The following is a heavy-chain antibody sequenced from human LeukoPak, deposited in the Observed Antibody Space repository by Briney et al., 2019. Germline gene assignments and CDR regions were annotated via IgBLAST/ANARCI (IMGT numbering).Heavy chain of an antibody. J-gene: IGHJ3*02. D-gene: IGHD2-15*01. CDR2: ISSSSSYI. CDR1: GFTFSSYS. V-gene: IGHV3-21*04. CDR3: AQGGSPPDDAFDI. Sequence: GGSLRLSCAASGFTFSSYSMNWVRQAPGKGLEWVSSISSSSSYIYYADSVKGRFTISRDNAKNSLYLQMNSLRAEDTAVYYCAQGGSPPDDAFDIWGQGTMVTVSS.